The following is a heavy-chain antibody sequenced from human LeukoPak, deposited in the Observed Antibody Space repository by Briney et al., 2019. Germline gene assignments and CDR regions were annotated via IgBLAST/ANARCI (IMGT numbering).Heavy chain of an antibody. J-gene: IGHJ1*01. D-gene: IGHD2-15*01. CDR2: IWYDGSNK. Sequence: GGFLRLSCAASGFTFCCYGMHGVRQAPGKGVGWVAVIWYDGSNKYYADSVKGRFTISRDNSKNTLYLQMNSLRAEDTAVYYCARVGYCSGGSCYDYFQHWGQGTLVTVSS. CDR1: GFTFCCYG. V-gene: IGHV3-33*01. CDR3: ARVGYCSGGSCYDYFQH.